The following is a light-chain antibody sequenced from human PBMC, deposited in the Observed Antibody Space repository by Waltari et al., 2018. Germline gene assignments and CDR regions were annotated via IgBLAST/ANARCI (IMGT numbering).Light chain of an antibody. CDR1: SSAVGGYNY. J-gene: IGLJ2*01. CDR2: EVS. CDR3: SSYRSGSILV. Sequence: QSALTQPAPVSGSPGQSLNIPCTGTSSAVGGYNYVSWYQQHPGKVPKVLIYEVSNRPSGVSHRFSGSKSGNTATLTISGLQAEDEADYYCSSYRSGSILVFGGGTKVTVL. V-gene: IGLV2-14*01.